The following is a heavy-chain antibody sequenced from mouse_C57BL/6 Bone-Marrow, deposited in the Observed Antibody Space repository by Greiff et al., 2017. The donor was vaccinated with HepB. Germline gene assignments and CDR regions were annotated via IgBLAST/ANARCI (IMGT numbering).Heavy chain of an antibody. Sequence: EVKLVESGGDLVKPGGSLKLSCAASGFTFSSYGMSWVRQTPDKRLEWVATISSGGSYTYYPDSVKGRFTISRDNAKNTLYLQMSSLKSEDTAIYYCARVYYGSGPAWFAWGGRGTLITVSA. D-gene: IGHD1-1*01. J-gene: IGHJ3*01. CDR2: ISSGGSYT. V-gene: IGHV5-6*01. CDR1: GFTFSSYG. CDR3: ARVYYGSGPAWFAW.